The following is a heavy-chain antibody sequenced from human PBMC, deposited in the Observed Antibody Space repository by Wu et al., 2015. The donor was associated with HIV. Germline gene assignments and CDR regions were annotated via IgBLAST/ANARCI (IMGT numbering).Heavy chain of an antibody. D-gene: IGHD3-3*01. Sequence: QVQLVQSGAEVKKPGASVRVSCKASGYTFSDYYIHWVRQAPGEGLEWMGWINPDSGGTNFAQKFQGRVTMTRDTSFSTIYMELSRLKSDDTAVYYCARAYNDFWSGSHFDYWGQGTLVTVS. CDR1: GYTFSDYY. V-gene: IGHV1-2*02. J-gene: IGHJ4*01. CDR2: INPDSGGT. CDR3: ARAYNDFWSGSHFDY.